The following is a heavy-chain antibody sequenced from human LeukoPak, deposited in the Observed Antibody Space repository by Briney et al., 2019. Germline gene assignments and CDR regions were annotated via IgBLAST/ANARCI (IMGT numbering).Heavy chain of an antibody. J-gene: IGHJ4*02. CDR3: AKDRPTWPIDY. Sequence: RGSLRLSCAASGFTFSSYNMSWVRQAPGKGLEWVSSISSSGGNTYYADSVKGRFTISRDNSKNTLYLQMNSLKAEDTAVYYCAKDRPTWPIDYWGQGTLVTVSS. V-gene: IGHV3-23*01. D-gene: IGHD5-12*01. CDR2: ISSSGGNT. CDR1: GFTFSSYN.